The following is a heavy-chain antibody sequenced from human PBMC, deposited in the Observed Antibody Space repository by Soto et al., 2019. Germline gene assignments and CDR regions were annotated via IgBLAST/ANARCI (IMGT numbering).Heavy chain of an antibody. V-gene: IGHV1-69*04. CDR2: IIPILGIA. Sequence: SVKVSCKASGGTFSSYTISWVRQAPGQGLEWMGRIIPILGIANYAQKFQGRVTITADKSTSTAYMELSSLRTEDTGVYYCAREHSYSSSNDYWGQGTLVTVSS. CDR3: AREHSYSSSNDY. J-gene: IGHJ4*02. D-gene: IGHD6-13*01. CDR1: GGTFSSYT.